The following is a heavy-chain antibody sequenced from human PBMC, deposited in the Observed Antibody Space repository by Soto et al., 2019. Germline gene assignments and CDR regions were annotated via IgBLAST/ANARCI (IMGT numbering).Heavy chain of an antibody. J-gene: IGHJ5*02. D-gene: IGHD3-10*01. Sequence: SETLSLTCAVYGGSFSGYYWSWIRQPPGKGLEWIGEINHSGSTNYNPSLKSRVTISVDTSKNQFSLKPSSVTAADTAVYYCARSSRYYYGSGSYYNVANWFDPWGQGTLVTVSS. CDR1: GGSFSGYY. V-gene: IGHV4-34*01. CDR2: INHSGST. CDR3: ARSSRYYYGSGSYYNVANWFDP.